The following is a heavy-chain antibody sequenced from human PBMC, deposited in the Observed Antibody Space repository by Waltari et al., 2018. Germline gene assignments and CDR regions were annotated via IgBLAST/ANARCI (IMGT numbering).Heavy chain of an antibody. Sequence: EVQLLESGGGLVQPGGSLRLSCVASGFTFSTYAMSWVRQAPGKGLEWVSTPAYTGDNTHYADSANGRFTISRDISKRTLYLHMNSLRAEDTAVYYCAKAHYDSSGYFSDFDYWGQGTRVTVSS. CDR3: AKAHYDSSGYFSDFDY. V-gene: IGHV3-23*01. CDR2: PAYTGDNT. CDR1: GFTFSTYA. J-gene: IGHJ4*02. D-gene: IGHD3-22*01.